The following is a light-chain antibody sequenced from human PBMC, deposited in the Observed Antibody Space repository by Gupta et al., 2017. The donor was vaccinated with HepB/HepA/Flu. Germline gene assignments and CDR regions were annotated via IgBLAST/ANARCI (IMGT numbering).Light chain of an antibody. V-gene: IGLV2-14*03. CDR1: SSYY. CDR2: NVS. J-gene: IGLJ2*01. CDR3: YSHKYTTTLVV. Sequence: QSALTQPASLSGSPGQSITISCTGTSSYYVSWYQQYPGKAPKLLIYNVSDRPSGVSHRFSGSKSGNTASLSISGVQTEDEAYYYCYSHKYTTTLVVFGGGTKLTVL.